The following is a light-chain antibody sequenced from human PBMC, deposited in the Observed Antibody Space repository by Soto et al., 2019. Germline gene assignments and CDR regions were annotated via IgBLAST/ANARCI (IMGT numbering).Light chain of an antibody. CDR3: AAWDDSLNGVV. CDR2: NNN. J-gene: IGLJ3*02. Sequence: QSALTQPPSASGNPGQRGTIACSGSSSNIGSTTAKWYQKLPGTAPKLLIYNNNQRPSGGPDRFSGSKSGTSASLAISGLQSEDEADYYCAAWDDSLNGVVFDGGTQLTVL. CDR1: SSNIGSTT. V-gene: IGLV1-44*01.